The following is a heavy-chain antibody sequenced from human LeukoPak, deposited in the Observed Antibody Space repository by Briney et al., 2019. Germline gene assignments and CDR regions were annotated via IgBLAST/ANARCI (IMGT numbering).Heavy chain of an antibody. CDR2: IIPIFGTA. CDR1: GGTFSSYA. D-gene: IGHD5-18*01. V-gene: IGHV1-69*13. Sequence: AASVTVSCKASGGTFSSYAISWVRQAPGQGLEWMGGIIPIFGTANYAQKFQGRVTITADESTSTAYMELSSLRSEDTAVYYCARGWLSGYSSLVYFDYWGQGTLVTVSS. J-gene: IGHJ4*02. CDR3: ARGWLSGYSSLVYFDY.